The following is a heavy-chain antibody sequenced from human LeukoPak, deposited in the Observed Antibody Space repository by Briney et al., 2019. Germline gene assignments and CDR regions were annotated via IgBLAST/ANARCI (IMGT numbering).Heavy chain of an antibody. V-gene: IGHV4-39*07. CDR1: GGSISSSSYY. CDR2: IYSSGST. Sequence: SETLSLTCTVSGGSISSSSYYWGWIRQPPWKGLEWIGRIYSSGSTNYNPSLKSRVTISADTSKNQFSLNLSSVTAADTAVYYCARDKPQSYFDFWGQGTLVTVSS. J-gene: IGHJ4*02. CDR3: ARDKPQSYFDF.